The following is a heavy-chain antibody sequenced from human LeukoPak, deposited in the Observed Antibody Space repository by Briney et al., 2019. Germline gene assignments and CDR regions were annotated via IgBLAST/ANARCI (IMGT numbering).Heavy chain of an antibody. D-gene: IGHD1-26*01. CDR3: ALTRKYRGSYSXDLAT. J-gene: IGHJ5*02. CDR1: GYTFTSYG. CDR2: ISAYNGNT. Sequence: ASVKVSCKASGYTFTSYGISWVGQAPGQGLEWMGWISAYNGNTNYAQKLQGRVTMTTDTSTSTAYMELRSLRSDDTAVYYCALTRKYRGSYSXDLATWGQGTLVPVSP. V-gene: IGHV1-18*01.